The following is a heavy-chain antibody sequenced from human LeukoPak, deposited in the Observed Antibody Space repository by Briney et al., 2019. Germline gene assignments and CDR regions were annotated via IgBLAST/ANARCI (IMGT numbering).Heavy chain of an antibody. Sequence: PSETLSLTCTVSGGSISSSSYYWGWIRQPPGKGLEWIGSIYYSGSTYYNPSLKSRVTISVDTSKNQFSLKLSSVTAADTAVYYCASDFTAGFDYWGQGTLVTVSS. J-gene: IGHJ4*02. CDR3: ASDFTAGFDY. V-gene: IGHV4-39*07. CDR1: GGSISSSSYY. D-gene: IGHD6-13*01. CDR2: IYYSGST.